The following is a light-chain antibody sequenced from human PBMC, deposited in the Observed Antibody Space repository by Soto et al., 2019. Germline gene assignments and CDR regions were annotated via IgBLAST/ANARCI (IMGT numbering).Light chain of an antibody. J-gene: IGKJ4*01. CDR1: QSVNTY. V-gene: IGKV3-11*01. Sequence: EIVLTQSPATLSLSPGERATLSCRASQSVNTYLAWFQQKPGQAPRLLIFNASNRATGIPPRFRGIGSGTDFTLTISNLDPEDFAVYYCQQRSNWPLTFGGGTKVEIK. CDR2: NAS. CDR3: QQRSNWPLT.